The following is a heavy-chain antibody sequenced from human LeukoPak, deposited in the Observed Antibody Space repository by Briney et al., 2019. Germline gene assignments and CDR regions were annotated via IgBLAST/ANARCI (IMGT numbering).Heavy chain of an antibody. J-gene: IGHJ3*02. CDR3: ARGKWELPVPRAFDI. V-gene: IGHV1-8*01. CDR1: GYTFTSSD. Sequence: ASVKVSCKASGYTFTSSDINWVRQATGQGLEWMGRMNPNSGNTGYAQKFQGRVTMTRNTSISTVYMELSSLRSEDTAVYYCARGKWELPVPRAFDIWGQGTMVTVSS. D-gene: IGHD1-26*01. CDR2: MNPNSGNT.